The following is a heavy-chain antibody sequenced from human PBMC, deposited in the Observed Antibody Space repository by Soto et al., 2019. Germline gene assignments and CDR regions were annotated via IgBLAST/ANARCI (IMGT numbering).Heavy chain of an antibody. CDR3: ARHQTSPYYDII. V-gene: IGHV5-10-1*01. CDR1: GYSFTSYW. J-gene: IGHJ4*02. D-gene: IGHD3-9*01. Sequence: RGESLKISCKGSGYSFTSYWISWVRQMPGKGLEWMGRIDPSDSYTNYSPSFQGHVTISADKSISTAYLQWSSLKASDTAMYYCARHQTSPYYDIIWGQGTLVTVSS. CDR2: IDPSDSYT.